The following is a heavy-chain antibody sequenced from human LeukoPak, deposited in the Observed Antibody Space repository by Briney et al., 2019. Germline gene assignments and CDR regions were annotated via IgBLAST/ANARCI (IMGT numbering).Heavy chain of an antibody. D-gene: IGHD3-10*01. J-gene: IGHJ6*03. CDR1: GFTFSSYW. CDR3: AREGVTMVRGVIVDYYYYMDV. Sequence: PGGSLRLSCAASGFTFSSYWMSWVRQAPGKGLEWVANIKQDGSEKYYVDSVKGRFTISRDNAKNSLYLQMNSLRAEDTAVYYCAREGVTMVRGVIVDYYYYMDVWGKGTTVTISS. V-gene: IGHV3-7*01. CDR2: IKQDGSEK.